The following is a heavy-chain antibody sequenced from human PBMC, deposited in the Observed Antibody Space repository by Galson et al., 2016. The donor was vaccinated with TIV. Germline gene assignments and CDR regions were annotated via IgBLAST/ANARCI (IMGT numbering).Heavy chain of an antibody. CDR2: IIPLFDIT. V-gene: IGHV1-69*02. CDR1: GDTFSSYT. J-gene: IGHJ1*01. D-gene: IGHD2-21*01. CDR3: SRHRDESFQV. Sequence: SVKVSCKVSGDTFSSYTISWVRQAPGQGLEWVGRIIPLFDITNYAQKFQGRVTIIADKSTTTGYLELRSLSFADTAVYYCSRHRDESFQVWGQGALVTVSS.